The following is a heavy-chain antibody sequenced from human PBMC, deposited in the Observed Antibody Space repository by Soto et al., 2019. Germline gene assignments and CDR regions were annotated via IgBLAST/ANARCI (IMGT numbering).Heavy chain of an antibody. J-gene: IGHJ6*02. CDR2: INHSGST. D-gene: IGHD3-22*01. CDR1: GGSFSGYY. V-gene: IGHV4-34*01. Sequence: NPSETLSLTCAVYGGSFSGYYWSWIRQPPGKGLEWIGEINHSGSTNYNPSLKSRVTISVDASKNQFSLKLSSVTAADTAVYYCARGARRVVAITYYYYGMDVWGQGTTVTVPS. CDR3: ARGARRVVAITYYYYGMDV.